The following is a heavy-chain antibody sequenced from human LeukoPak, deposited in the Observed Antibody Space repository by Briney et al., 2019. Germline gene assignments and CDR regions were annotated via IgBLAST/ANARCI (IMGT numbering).Heavy chain of an antibody. CDR1: GGSISSYY. CDR2: IYYSGST. V-gene: IGHV4-59*01. D-gene: IGHD3-22*01. J-gene: IGHJ4*02. Sequence: SETLSLICTVSGGSISSYYWSWIRQPPGKGLEWIGYIYYSGSTNYNPSLKSRVTISVDTSKNQFSLRLSSVTAADTAVYYCAREENYYDSSGYSYFDCWGQGTLVTVSS. CDR3: AREENYYDSSGYSYFDC.